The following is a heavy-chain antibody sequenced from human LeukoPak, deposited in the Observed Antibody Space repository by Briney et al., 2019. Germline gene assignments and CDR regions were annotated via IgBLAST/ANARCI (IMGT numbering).Heavy chain of an antibody. J-gene: IGHJ4*02. CDR2: IRYDGSNK. D-gene: IGHD3-22*01. CDR1: GFTFSSYG. Sequence: PGGSLRLSCAASGFTFSSYGMHWVRQAPGKGLEWVAFIRYDGSNKYYADSVKGRFAISRDNSKNTLYLQMNSLRAEDTAVYYCVKAQGYYDSSGYYYYFDYWGQGTLVTVSS. CDR3: VKAQGYYDSSGYYYYFDY. V-gene: IGHV3-30*02.